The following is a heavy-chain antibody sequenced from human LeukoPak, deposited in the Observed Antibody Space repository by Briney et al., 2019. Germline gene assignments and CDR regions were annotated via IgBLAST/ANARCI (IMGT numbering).Heavy chain of an antibody. D-gene: IGHD1-26*01. V-gene: IGHV7-4-1*02. CDR2: INTNTGNP. Sequence: GASVKVSCKASGYIFTSYAMNWVRQAPGQGLEWMGWINTNTGNPTYAQGFTGRFVFSLDTSVSTAYLQISSLKAEDTAVYCCARDPHQIVGATTFFDYWGQGTLVTVSS. CDR3: ARDPHQIVGATTFFDY. J-gene: IGHJ4*02. CDR1: GYIFTSYA.